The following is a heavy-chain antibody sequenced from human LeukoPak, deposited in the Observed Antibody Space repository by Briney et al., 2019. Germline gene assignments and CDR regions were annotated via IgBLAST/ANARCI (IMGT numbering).Heavy chain of an antibody. V-gene: IGHV3-33*01. CDR1: GFTFSSYG. J-gene: IGHJ5*02. CDR3: ARECSSTSSAIGP. CDR2: IWYDGSNK. D-gene: IGHD2-2*01. Sequence: GGSLRLSCAASGFTFSSYGMHWVRQAPGKGLEWVAVIWYDGSNKYYADSVKCRFTISRDNSKNTLYLQMNSLRAEDTAVYYCARECSSTSSAIGPWGQGTLVTVSS.